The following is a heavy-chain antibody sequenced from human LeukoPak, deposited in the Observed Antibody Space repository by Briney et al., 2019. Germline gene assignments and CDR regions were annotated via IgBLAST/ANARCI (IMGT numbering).Heavy chain of an antibody. Sequence: GGSLRLSCAASGFTFSSYSMNWVRQAPGKGLEWVGRIKSKTDGGTTDYAAPVKGRFTISRDDSKNTLYLQMNSLKTEDTAVYYCTTDAGYEWELLEGCWGQGTLVTVSS. V-gene: IGHV3-15*01. D-gene: IGHD1-26*01. J-gene: IGHJ4*02. CDR2: IKSKTDGGTT. CDR3: TTDAGYEWELLEGC. CDR1: GFTFSSYS.